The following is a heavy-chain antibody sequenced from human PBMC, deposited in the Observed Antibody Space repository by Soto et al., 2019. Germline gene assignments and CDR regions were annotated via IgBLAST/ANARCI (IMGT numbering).Heavy chain of an antibody. CDR3: ARGLLLSRGLDY. CDR1: GYTFTSYD. V-gene: IGHV1-8*01. J-gene: IGHJ4*02. D-gene: IGHD2-15*01. Sequence: ASVKVSCKASGYTFTSYDISWVRQATGQGLEWMGWMNPNSGNTGYAQKFQGRVTMTRNTSISTAYMELSSLRSEDTAVYYCARGLLLSRGLDYWGQGTLVTVSS. CDR2: MNPNSGNT.